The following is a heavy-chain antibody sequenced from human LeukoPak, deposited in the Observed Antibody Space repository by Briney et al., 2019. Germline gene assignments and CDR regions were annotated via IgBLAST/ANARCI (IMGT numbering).Heavy chain of an antibody. D-gene: IGHD1-26*01. Sequence: ASVKVSCKASGGIFSSYAVSWVRQAPGQGLEWMGGIIPIFGTTNYAEKFQGRVTITAEESTSTAYMELSSLRSEDTAVYYCVRARSAIVGTSTGFDKPFDPWGQGTLVTVSS. V-gene: IGHV1-69*13. J-gene: IGHJ5*02. CDR1: GGIFSSYA. CDR3: VRARSAIVGTSTGFDKPFDP. CDR2: IIPIFGTT.